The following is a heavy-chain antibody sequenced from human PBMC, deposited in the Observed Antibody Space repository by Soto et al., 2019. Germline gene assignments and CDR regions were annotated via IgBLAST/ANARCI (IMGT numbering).Heavy chain of an antibody. J-gene: IGHJ6*02. D-gene: IGHD4-17*01. V-gene: IGHV4-39*01. CDR3: ARTAPYGGGDYYYYGMDV. CDR2: IYYSGST. CDR1: GGSISSSSYY. Sequence: SETLSLTCTVSGGSISSSSYYWGWIRQPPGKGLEWIGSIYYSGSTYYNPSLKSRVTISVDTSKNQFSLKLSSVTAADTAVYYCARTAPYGGGDYYYYGMDVSGQGTKVT.